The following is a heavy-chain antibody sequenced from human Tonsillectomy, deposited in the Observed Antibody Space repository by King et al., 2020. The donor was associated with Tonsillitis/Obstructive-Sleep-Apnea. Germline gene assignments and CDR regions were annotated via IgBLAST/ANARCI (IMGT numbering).Heavy chain of an antibody. J-gene: IGHJ4*02. V-gene: IGHV4-34*01. D-gene: IGHD4-17*01. Sequence: VLEWIGEINHTGNTNYNPSLKSRVTMSVDMSKNQFSLKLSSVTAADTAVYYCAGGDYGDSYYFDYWGQGTLVTVSS. CDR3: AGGDYGDSYYFDY. CDR2: INHTGNT.